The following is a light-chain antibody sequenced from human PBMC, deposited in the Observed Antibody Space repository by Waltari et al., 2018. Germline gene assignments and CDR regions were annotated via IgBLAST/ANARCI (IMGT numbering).Light chain of an antibody. CDR3: ATWDDSLNGRV. J-gene: IGLJ3*02. Sequence: QSVLTQPPSASGTPGQRVTISCSGSSSNIGNNAVDCYQFLPGTAPKLLIYRSSQRPSGIPDRFSGSRSGTSASLAISGLQSDDEADYYCATWDDSLNGRVFGGGTKLTVL. CDR1: SSNIGNNA. V-gene: IGLV1-44*01. CDR2: RSS.